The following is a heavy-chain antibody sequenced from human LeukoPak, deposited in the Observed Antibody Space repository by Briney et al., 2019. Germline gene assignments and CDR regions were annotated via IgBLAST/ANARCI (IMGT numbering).Heavy chain of an antibody. V-gene: IGHV4-31*03. CDR2: IYYTGST. J-gene: IGHJ3*01. CDR3: ARPLNTVHDTFDG. Sequence: SETLSLTCTVSGGSVSSGGYYWVWIRQRPGKGLEWIGYIYYTGSTSYNPSLKSRLTIAVDTSKNQFSLKLSSVTAADTAVYYCARPLNTVHDTFDGWGQGTMVTVSS. D-gene: IGHD4-11*01. CDR1: GGSVSSGGYY.